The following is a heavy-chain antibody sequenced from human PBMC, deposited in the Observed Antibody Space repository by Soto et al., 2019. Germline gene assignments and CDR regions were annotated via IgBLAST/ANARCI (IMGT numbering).Heavy chain of an antibody. Sequence: PLPLPNTVSEGSSIHFGWRWIRQPQGKGLEWIGYIYYTGSTKYNPSLKSRVTISLGTSRNQVSLKLSSVTAADTAVYYCTTVGGYYGDYPKFDYWGPGTLVTVSS. D-gene: IGHD4-17*01. CDR3: TTVGGYYGDYPKFDY. V-gene: IGHV4-59*01. J-gene: IGHJ4*02. CDR1: EGSSIHFG. CDR2: IYYTGST.